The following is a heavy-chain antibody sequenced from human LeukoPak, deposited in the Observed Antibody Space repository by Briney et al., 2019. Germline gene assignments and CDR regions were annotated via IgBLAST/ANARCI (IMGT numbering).Heavy chain of an antibody. J-gene: IGHJ6*02. CDR2: ISPVSSYT. CDR3: VRDVSRRIGMDV. Sequence: GGSLRLSCLASGFSFNSYAMNWVREAPGKGLEWVSTISPVSSYTWYAESVKGRFTISRDNPKNSLYLQMDSLRAEDTAVYYCVRDVSRRIGMDVWGQGTTVTVSS. V-gene: IGHV3-21*01. D-gene: IGHD2/OR15-2a*01. CDR1: GFSFNSYA.